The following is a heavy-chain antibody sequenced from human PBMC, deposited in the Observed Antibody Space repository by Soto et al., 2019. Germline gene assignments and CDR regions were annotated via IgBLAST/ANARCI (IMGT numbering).Heavy chain of an antibody. Sequence: ASVKVSCKASGGTFSSYAISWVRQAPGQGLEWMGGIIPIFGTANYAQKFQGRVTITADKSTSTAYMELSSLRSEDTAVYYCARGGSERLAGTEYFQDWGQGTLVTVSS. V-gene: IGHV1-69*06. CDR3: ARGGSERLAGTEYFQD. CDR1: GGTFSSYA. D-gene: IGHD5-12*01. J-gene: IGHJ1*01. CDR2: IIPIFGTA.